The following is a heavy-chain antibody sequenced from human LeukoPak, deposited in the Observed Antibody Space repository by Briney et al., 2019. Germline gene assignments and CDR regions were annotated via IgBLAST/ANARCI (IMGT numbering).Heavy chain of an antibody. CDR3: ARKTGLDILTGYSAYSFDY. D-gene: IGHD3-9*01. V-gene: IGHV1-2*06. J-gene: IGHJ4*02. Sequence: ASVKVSCKASGYTFTGYYMHWVRQAPGQGLEWMGRINPNSGGTNYAQKFQGRVTMTRDTSISTAYMELSRLRSDDTAVYYCARKTGLDILTGYSAYSFDYWGQGTLVTVSS. CDR1: GYTFTGYY. CDR2: INPNSGGT.